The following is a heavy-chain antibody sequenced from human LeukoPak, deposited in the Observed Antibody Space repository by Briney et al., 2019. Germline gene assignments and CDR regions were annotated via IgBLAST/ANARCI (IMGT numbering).Heavy chain of an antibody. D-gene: IGHD3-22*01. CDR2: IVVGSGNT. CDR3: AADDPVDYYDSSGYPVFDY. CDR1: GFTFTSSA. J-gene: IGHJ4*02. Sequence: SVKVSCKAPGFTFTSSAVQWVRQARGQRLEWIGWIVVGSGNTNYAQKFQERVTITRDMSTSTAYMELSSLRSEDTAVYYCAADDPVDYYDSSGYPVFDYWGQGTLVTVSS. V-gene: IGHV1-58*01.